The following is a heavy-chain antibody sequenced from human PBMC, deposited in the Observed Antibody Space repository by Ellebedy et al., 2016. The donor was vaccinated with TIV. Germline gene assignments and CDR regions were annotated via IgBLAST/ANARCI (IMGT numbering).Heavy chain of an antibody. CDR1: GGSLSSDY. Sequence: MPSETLSLTCPVHGGSLSSDYWSWIRQSPEKGLEWLGEINHSGSTSYNPSLKSRVSISVDTPKKQFSLKLSSVTAADTAVYYCARAFQYSSGWAFDYWGQGTLVTVSS. V-gene: IGHV4-34*01. CDR3: ARAFQYSSGWAFDY. D-gene: IGHD6-19*01. J-gene: IGHJ4*02. CDR2: INHSGST.